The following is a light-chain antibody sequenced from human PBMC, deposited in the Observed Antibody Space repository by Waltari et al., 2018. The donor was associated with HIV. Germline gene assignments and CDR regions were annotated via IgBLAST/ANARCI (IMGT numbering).Light chain of an antibody. Sequence: QSALPQPASVSGSPGQSIPISCTGTSSAVGGYNFVSWYQQHPGKAPKLMIYEVSNRPSGVSNRFSGSKSGNTASLTISGLQAEDEADYYCSSYTSSSTPVVFGGGTKLTVL. V-gene: IGLV2-14*01. CDR2: EVS. CDR3: SSYTSSSTPVV. CDR1: SSAVGGYNF. J-gene: IGLJ2*01.